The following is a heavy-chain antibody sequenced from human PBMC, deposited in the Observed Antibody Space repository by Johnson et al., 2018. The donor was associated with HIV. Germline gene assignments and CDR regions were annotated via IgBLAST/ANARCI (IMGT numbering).Heavy chain of an antibody. V-gene: IGHV3-23*04. Sequence: VQLVESGGGVVRPGGSLRLSCTASGFTFTTYAMNWVRQAPGKGLEWVSTISGSGVNSQYADSVKGRFTISRDNSKNTLYLQMNSLRAEDTAIYYCAKDLFLEDDFWSGYLFSAFDIWGQGTMVTVSS. J-gene: IGHJ3*02. D-gene: IGHD3-3*01. CDR3: AKDLFLEDDFWSGYLFSAFDI. CDR2: ISGSGVNS. CDR1: GFTFTTYA.